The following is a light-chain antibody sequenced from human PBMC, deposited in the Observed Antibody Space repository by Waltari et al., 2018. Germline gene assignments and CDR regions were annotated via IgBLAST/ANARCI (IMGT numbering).Light chain of an antibody. J-gene: IGKJ1*01. CDR1: QNIHTY. CDR3: QQSYTIPLT. Sequence: DIQMTQSPSSLSASVGDRVTIPCRESQNIHTYLNWYQQTPGEAPTALIYVVSNLQSGVPLRFIGSGSGTDFTLTISSLQPEDFAIYYCQQSYTIPLTFGQGTKV. CDR2: VVS. V-gene: IGKV1-39*01.